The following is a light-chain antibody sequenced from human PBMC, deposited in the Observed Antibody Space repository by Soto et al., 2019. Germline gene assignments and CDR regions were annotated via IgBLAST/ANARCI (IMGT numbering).Light chain of an antibody. V-gene: IGKV1-39*01. Sequence: DIQTTHSPSSLSASVEDRDTLPCRASQSIRRWLGWDQEKPGKAPKVLIYDASNLESGVPSRFSGSGPGPDFTLTISSLQPEDFATYYCQQSYSSPPTFGQGTKVDI. CDR1: QSIRRW. CDR2: DAS. CDR3: QQSYSSPPT. J-gene: IGKJ1*01.